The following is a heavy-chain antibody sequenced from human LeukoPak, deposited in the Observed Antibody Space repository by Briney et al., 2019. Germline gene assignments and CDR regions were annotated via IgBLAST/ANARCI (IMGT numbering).Heavy chain of an antibody. Sequence: GASVKVSCKASGYSFPSYGISWMRQAPGQGLEWMGWISVYNGDTNYAQKLQGRVTMTTDTSTTTAYMELRSLRSDDTAVYYYARTRANYGDHNDNWGQGSLVTVSS. D-gene: IGHD4-17*01. CDR1: GYSFPSYG. CDR3: ARTRANYGDHNDN. V-gene: IGHV1-18*01. J-gene: IGHJ4*02. CDR2: ISVYNGDT.